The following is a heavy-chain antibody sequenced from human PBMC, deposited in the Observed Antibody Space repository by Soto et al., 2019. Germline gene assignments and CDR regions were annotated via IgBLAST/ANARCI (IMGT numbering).Heavy chain of an antibody. CDR2: IYYTGIT. CDR3: AIQYSSSWGDWFDP. V-gene: IGHV4-39*01. CDR1: GDSISISSFY. Sequence: QLQLQESGPGLVKPSETLSLTCTVAGDSISISSFYWGWIRQPPGKGLQWIGTIYYTGITYYNTSLKRRVTIAVDTSKNQFSLRLSSGTAADTAVYYCAIQYSSSWGDWFDPWGQGTLVTVSS. D-gene: IGHD6-6*01. J-gene: IGHJ5*02.